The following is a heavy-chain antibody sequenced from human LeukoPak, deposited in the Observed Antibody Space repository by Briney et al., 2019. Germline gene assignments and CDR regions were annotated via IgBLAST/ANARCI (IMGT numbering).Heavy chain of an antibody. J-gene: IGHJ4*02. CDR2: IYASGST. V-gene: IGHV3-66*01. Sequence: PGGSLRLSCAASGFTVSSNYMSWVRQAPGKGLEWASVIYASGSTYYADSVKGRFTISRDNSKNTLYLQMNSLRAEDTAVYYCARGTPLLGFDYWGQGTLVTVSS. CDR1: GFTVSSNY. CDR3: ARGTPLLGFDY. D-gene: IGHD3-10*01.